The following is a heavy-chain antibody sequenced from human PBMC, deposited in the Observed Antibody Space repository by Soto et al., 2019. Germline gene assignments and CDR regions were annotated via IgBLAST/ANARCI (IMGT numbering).Heavy chain of an antibody. V-gene: IGHV3-23*01. Sequence: GGSLRLSCAASGFTFRTYAMNWVRQAPGKGLEWVSTISGSNGRTYYADSVKGRFTISRDNSKDTLFLQMNSLRAEDTAIYYCAKDFTPDGYWDFDYWGQGTLVTVSS. D-gene: IGHD4-17*01. CDR2: ISGSNGRT. J-gene: IGHJ4*02. CDR3: AKDFTPDGYWDFDY. CDR1: GFTFRTYA.